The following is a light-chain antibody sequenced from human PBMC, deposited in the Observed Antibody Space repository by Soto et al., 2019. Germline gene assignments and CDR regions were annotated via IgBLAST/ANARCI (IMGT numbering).Light chain of an antibody. CDR3: SSYTSSSTWV. J-gene: IGLJ3*02. V-gene: IGLV2-14*01. Sequence: QSVLTQPASVSGSPGQSITISCTGTSSDVGAYNYVSWYQQHPGKAPKLMIYEVSNRPSGVSDRFSGSRSGNTASLTISGLQAEDESDYSCSSYTSSSTWVFGGGTQLTVL. CDR1: SSDVGAYNY. CDR2: EVS.